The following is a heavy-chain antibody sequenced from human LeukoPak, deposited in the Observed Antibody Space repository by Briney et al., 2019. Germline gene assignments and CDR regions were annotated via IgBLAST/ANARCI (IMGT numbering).Heavy chain of an antibody. Sequence: ASVKDSCKASGYTFTGYYMHWVRQAPGQGLEWMGWINPNSGGTNYAQKFQGRVTMTRDTSISTAYMELSRLRSDETAVYYCATSYTSVDILTGYYLDYWGQGTLVTVSS. V-gene: IGHV1-2*02. CDR1: GYTFTGYY. CDR2: INPNSGGT. D-gene: IGHD3-9*01. J-gene: IGHJ4*02. CDR3: ATSYTSVDILTGYYLDY.